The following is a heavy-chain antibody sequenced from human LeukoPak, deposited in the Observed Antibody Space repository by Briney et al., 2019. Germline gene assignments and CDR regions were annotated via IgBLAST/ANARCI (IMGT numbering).Heavy chain of an antibody. V-gene: IGHV1-46*01. J-gene: IGHJ3*02. CDR2: INPSGGST. D-gene: IGHD2-2*01. CDR3: ARVHCSSTSCFYDAFDI. CDR1: GYTFTSYY. Sequence: ASVKVSCKASGYTFTSYYMHWVRQAPGQGLEWMGIINPSGGSTSYAQKFQGRVTMTRDTSTSTVYMELSSLRSEDTAVYYCARVHCSSTSCFYDAFDIWGQGTMVTVSS.